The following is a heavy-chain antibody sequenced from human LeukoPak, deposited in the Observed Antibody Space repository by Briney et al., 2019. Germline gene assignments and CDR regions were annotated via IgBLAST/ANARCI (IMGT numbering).Heavy chain of an antibody. V-gene: IGHV4-59*01. CDR3: ERSSSSIFDY. D-gene: IGHD1-26*01. CDR2: ILYSAST. J-gene: IGHJ4*02. CDR1: GGSISSYY. Sequence: SETLSLTCTVSGGSISSYYWSWLRQPPGKGLEWIGHILYSASTNYNPSLKSRVTTSVDTSNNQFSLKLSPVTAAAPAFYYFERSSSSIFDYWGEG.